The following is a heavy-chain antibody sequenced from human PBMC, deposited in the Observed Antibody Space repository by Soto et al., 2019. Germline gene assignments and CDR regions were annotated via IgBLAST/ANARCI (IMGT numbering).Heavy chain of an antibody. J-gene: IGHJ4*02. CDR1: GGSISSYY. CDR2: IYYSGST. V-gene: IGHV4-59*01. D-gene: IGHD6-13*01. CDR3: ARGELYSMSY. Sequence: SETLSLTCTVSGGSISSYYWSWIRQPPGKGLEWIGYIYYSGSTNYNPSLKSRVTISVDTSKNQFSLKLSSVTAADTAVYYCARGELYSMSYWGQGTLVTVSS.